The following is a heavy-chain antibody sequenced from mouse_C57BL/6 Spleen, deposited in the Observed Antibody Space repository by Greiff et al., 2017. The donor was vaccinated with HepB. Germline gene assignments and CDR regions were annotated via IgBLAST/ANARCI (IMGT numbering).Heavy chain of an antibody. D-gene: IGHD2-5*01. Sequence: QVQLQQPGAELVKPGASVKMSCKASGYTFTSYWITWVKQRPGQGLEWIGDIYPGSGSTNYNEKFKSKATLTVDTSSSTAYMQLSSLTSEDSAVYYCAKEAYGTYSNYPWFAYWGQGTLVTVSA. CDR3: AKEAYGTYSNYPWFAY. V-gene: IGHV1-55*01. CDR2: IYPGSGST. CDR1: GYTFTSYW. J-gene: IGHJ3*01.